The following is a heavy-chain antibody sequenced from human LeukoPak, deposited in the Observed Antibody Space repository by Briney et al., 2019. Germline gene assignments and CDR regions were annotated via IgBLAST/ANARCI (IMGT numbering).Heavy chain of an antibody. CDR2: ISWNSGSI. J-gene: IGHJ4*02. D-gene: IGHD1-7*01. CDR1: GFTFDDYA. CDR3: ARGGTGTMFD. V-gene: IGHV3-9*01. Sequence: GRSLRLSCAASGFTFDDYAMHWVRQAPGKGLEWVSGISWNSGSIGYADSVKGRFTISGDNAKNSLYLQMNSLRAEDTAVYYCARGGTGTMFDWGQGTLVTVSS.